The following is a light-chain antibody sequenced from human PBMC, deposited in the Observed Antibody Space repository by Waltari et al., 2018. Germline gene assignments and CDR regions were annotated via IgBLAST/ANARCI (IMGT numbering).Light chain of an antibody. J-gene: IGLJ3*02. CDR3: CSYAGNYVWV. V-gene: IGLV2-23*02. CDR2: DVS. Sequence: QSALTQPAAVSGSPGQSVTISCTGASSDIGRYDIVPWYQQHPGNAPKLVISDVSKWPSGVSDRFSGSKSGDTASLTISGLQFEDEADYYCCSYAGNYVWVFGGGTRLTVL. CDR1: SSDIGRYDI.